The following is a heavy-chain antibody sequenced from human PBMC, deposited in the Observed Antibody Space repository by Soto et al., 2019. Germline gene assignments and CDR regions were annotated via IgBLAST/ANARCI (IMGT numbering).Heavy chain of an antibody. CDR2: IDDSGST. CDR3: ARAVGYCADGVCSASYYYVMDV. D-gene: IGHD2-8*01. V-gene: IGHV4-31*03. J-gene: IGHJ6*02. Sequence: PSETLSLTCTVSGGSIRSCGYYWIWIRQHPWKGLDWIGYIDDSGSTYYDPSLKSRVTMSVDTSKNQFSLKLSSVSVADTAVYFCARAVGYCADGVCSASYYYVMDVWGQGTTVTVSS. CDR1: GGSIRSCGYY.